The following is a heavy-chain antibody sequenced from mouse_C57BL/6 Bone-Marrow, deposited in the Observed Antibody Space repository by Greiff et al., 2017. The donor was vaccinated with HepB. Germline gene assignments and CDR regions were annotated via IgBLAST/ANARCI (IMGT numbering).Heavy chain of an antibody. V-gene: IGHV1-55*01. CDR3: ARDIITTVVAKDFDY. J-gene: IGHJ2*01. CDR1: GYTFTSYW. Sequence: VQLQQPGAELVKPGASVKMSCKASGYTFTSYWITWVKQRPGQGLEWIGDIYPGSGSTNYNEKFKSKATLTVDTSSSTAYMQLSSLTSEDSAVYYCARDIITTVVAKDFDYWGQGTTLTVSS. CDR2: IYPGSGST. D-gene: IGHD1-1*01.